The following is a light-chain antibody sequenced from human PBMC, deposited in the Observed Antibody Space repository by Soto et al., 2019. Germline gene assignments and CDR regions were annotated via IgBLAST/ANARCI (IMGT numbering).Light chain of an antibody. CDR1: SSNIGSNF. CDR2: RSH. V-gene: IGLV1-47*01. Sequence: QSVLTQPPSTSGTPGQKVTISCSGSSSNIGSNFVYWYQQVPGTAPRLLIYRSHQRPSGVPDRFSGSRSGTSASLAISGLRSEDEADYFCASGDDSLSGLLVFGGGTKLTVL. J-gene: IGLJ2*01. CDR3: ASGDDSLSGLLV.